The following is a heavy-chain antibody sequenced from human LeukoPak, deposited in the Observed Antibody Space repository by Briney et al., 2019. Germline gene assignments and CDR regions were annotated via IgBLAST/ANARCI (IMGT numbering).Heavy chain of an antibody. CDR1: GFSFITYC. D-gene: IGHD2-15*01. CDR2: IKQDGSEK. J-gene: IGHJ4*02. V-gene: IGHV3-7*03. CDR3: AKDIAGVVAATGENY. Sequence: PGGSLRLSYAASGFSFITYCMSWVRQAPGKGLEWVANIKQDGSEKYYVDSVKGRFTISRDNARNSLFLQMNSLRAEDTAVYYCAKDIAGVVAATGENYWGQGTLVTVSS.